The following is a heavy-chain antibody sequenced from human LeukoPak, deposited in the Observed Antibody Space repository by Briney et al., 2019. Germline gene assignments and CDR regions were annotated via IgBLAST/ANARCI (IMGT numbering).Heavy chain of an antibody. Sequence: SESLSPTWAVDGGSFIGYYWSWIRHPPGKWLEWIGEIKHSGSTNYNPSLKDRATISVDTSKNQFSLKLSAVTAADTAVYYCANTSYGDYVLMGWGQGTLVTVSS. V-gene: IGHV4-34*01. CDR3: ANTSYGDYVLMG. CDR1: GGSFIGYY. J-gene: IGHJ4*02. CDR2: IKHSGST. D-gene: IGHD4-17*01.